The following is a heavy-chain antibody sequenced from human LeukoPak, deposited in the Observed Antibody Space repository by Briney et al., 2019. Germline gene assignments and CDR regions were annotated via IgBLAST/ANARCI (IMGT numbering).Heavy chain of an antibody. Sequence: GASVKASCKASGYTFTSYGISWVRQAPGQRLEWMGWISAYNGDTNYAQKFQGRVTMTTDTSTSTAYMELRSLRSDDTAVYYCARDAFRLLVVGDTYYNGFDIWGQGTMVTVSS. D-gene: IGHD1-26*01. CDR2: ISAYNGDT. CDR3: ARDAFRLLVVGDTYYNGFDI. CDR1: GYTFTSYG. J-gene: IGHJ3*02. V-gene: IGHV1-18*01.